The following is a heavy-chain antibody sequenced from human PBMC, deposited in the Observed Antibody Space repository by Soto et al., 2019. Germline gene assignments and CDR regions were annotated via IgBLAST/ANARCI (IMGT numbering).Heavy chain of an antibody. Sequence: GASVKVSCKASGGTFSSYAISWVRQAPGQGLEWMGGIIPIFGTANYAQKSQGRVTITADESTSTAYMELSSLRSEDTAVYYCARGSASDSSGYYYEDYYYYGMDVWGQWTTVTVSS. J-gene: IGHJ6*02. D-gene: IGHD3-22*01. V-gene: IGHV1-69*13. CDR3: ARGSASDSSGYYYEDYYYYGMDV. CDR2: IIPIFGTA. CDR1: GGTFSSYA.